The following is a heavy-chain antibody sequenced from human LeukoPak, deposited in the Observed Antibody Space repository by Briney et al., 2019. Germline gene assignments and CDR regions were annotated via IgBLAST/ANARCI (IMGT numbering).Heavy chain of an antibody. Sequence: PGGSLRLSCAASGFTFSSYGMHWVRQAPGKGLEWVAVIWYDGSNKYCADSVKGRFTISRDNSKNTLYLQMNSLRAEDTAVYYCARDGFGELPSHGMDVWGQGTTVTVSS. J-gene: IGHJ6*02. CDR3: ARDGFGELPSHGMDV. CDR1: GFTFSSYG. V-gene: IGHV3-33*01. CDR2: IWYDGSNK. D-gene: IGHD3-10*01.